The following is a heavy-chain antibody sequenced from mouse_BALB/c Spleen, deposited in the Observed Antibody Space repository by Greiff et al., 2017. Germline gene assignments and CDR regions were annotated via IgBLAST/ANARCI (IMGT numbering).Heavy chain of an antibody. V-gene: IGHV5-6-5*01. Sequence: DVKLQESGGGLVKPGGSLKLSCAASGFTFSSYAMSWVRQTPEKRLEWVASISSGGSTYYPDSVKGRFTISRDNARNILYLQMSSLRSEDTAMYYCARGDYYGSSYYFDYWGQGTTRTVSS. CDR1: GFTFSSYA. J-gene: IGHJ2*01. D-gene: IGHD1-1*01. CDR3: ARGDYYGSSYYFDY. CDR2: ISSGGST.